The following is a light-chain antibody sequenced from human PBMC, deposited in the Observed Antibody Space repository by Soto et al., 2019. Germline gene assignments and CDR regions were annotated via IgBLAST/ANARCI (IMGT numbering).Light chain of an antibody. CDR2: GAS. J-gene: IGKJ1*01. CDR3: LQDYTYPWT. Sequence: IQMTQSPSSLSASVGDRVTITCRASQGISNELGWYQERPGKAPKVLIYGASNLQSGVPSRFSGSASGTDFTLTISSLQPEDFATYYCLQDYTYPWTFGQGTKVEMK. CDR1: QGISNE. V-gene: IGKV1-6*01.